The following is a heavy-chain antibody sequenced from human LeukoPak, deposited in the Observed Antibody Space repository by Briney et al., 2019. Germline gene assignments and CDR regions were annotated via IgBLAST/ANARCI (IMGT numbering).Heavy chain of an antibody. J-gene: IGHJ6*02. D-gene: IGHD2-2*01. Sequence: ASVKVTCKASGYTFTDYYMHWVRQAPGQGLGWMGWINPNSGGTNYAQKFQGRVTMTRDTSISTAYMELSRLRSDDTAVYYCARDSSTSYYYYGMDVWGQGTTVTVSS. CDR2: INPNSGGT. CDR1: GYTFTDYY. CDR3: ARDSSTSYYYYGMDV. V-gene: IGHV1-2*02.